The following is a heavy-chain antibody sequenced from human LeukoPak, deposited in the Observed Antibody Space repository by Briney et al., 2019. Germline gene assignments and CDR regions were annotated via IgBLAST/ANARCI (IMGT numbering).Heavy chain of an antibody. CDR3: ARHESSSSPDDF. J-gene: IGHJ4*02. D-gene: IGHD2-2*01. CDR2: IDSSDSYT. V-gene: IGHV5-10-1*01. CDR1: GYSFTSYW. Sequence: GESLKISCEGSGYSFTSYWISWVRQMPGKGLQWMGRIDSSDSYTNYSPSFQGHVTISADKSISTAYLQWSSLKASDTAMYYCARHESSSSPDDFWGQGTLVTVSS.